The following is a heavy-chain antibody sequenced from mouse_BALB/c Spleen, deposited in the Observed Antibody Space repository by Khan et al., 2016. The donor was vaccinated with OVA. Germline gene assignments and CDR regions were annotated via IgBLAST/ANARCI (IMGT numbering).Heavy chain of an antibody. Sequence: EVQLQESGPGLVKPSQSLSLTCTVTGNSITSGYAWNWIRQFPGNKLEWMGYISYSGDTSYIPSLKSRISITGDTSKNQFFLQLNSVTTEDTATYYCARRNYYGYYFDYWGQGTTLTVSA. CDR2: ISYSGDT. D-gene: IGHD1-1*01. J-gene: IGHJ2*01. CDR3: ARRNYYGYYFDY. V-gene: IGHV3-2*02. CDR1: GNSITSGYA.